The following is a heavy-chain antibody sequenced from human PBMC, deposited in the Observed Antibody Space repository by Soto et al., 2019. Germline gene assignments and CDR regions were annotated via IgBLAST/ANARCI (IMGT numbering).Heavy chain of an antibody. CDR2: IDPSDSYT. CDR1: GYSFTSYW. Sequence: GESLKISCKGSGYSFTSYWISWVRQMPGKGLEWMGRIDPSDSYTNYSPSFQGHVTISADKSISTVYLQWSSLKASDTAMYYCARSGYGSGPNDAFDIWGQGTMVTVSS. V-gene: IGHV5-10-1*01. J-gene: IGHJ3*02. D-gene: IGHD3-10*01. CDR3: ARSGYGSGPNDAFDI.